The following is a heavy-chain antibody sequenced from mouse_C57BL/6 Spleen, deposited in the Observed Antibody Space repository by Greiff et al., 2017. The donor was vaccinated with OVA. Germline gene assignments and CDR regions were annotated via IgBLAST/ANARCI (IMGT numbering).Heavy chain of an antibody. J-gene: IGHJ4*01. CDR2: IWGVGST. D-gene: IGHD3-2*02. V-gene: IGHV2-6*01. Sequence: VHLVESGPGLVAPSQSLSITCTVSGFSLTSYGVDWVRQSPGKGLEWLGVIWGVGSTNYNSALKSRLSISKDNSKSQVFLKMNSLQTDDTAMYYCARDSSGYGYYAMDYWGQGTSVTVSS. CDR1: GFSLTSYG. CDR3: ARDSSGYGYYAMDY.